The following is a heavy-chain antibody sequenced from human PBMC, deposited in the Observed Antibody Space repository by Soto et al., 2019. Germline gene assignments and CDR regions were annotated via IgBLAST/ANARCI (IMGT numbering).Heavy chain of an antibody. CDR2: ISSSSSYI. CDR1: GFTFSSYS. D-gene: IGHD2-2*01. V-gene: IGHV3-21*01. CDR3: ASQGRYQLLPENY. Sequence: GGSLRLSCAASGFTFSSYSMNWVRQAPGKGLEWVSSISSSSSYIYYADSVKGRFTISRDNAKNSLYLQMNSLIAEDTAVYYCASQGRYQLLPENYWGQGTLVTVSS. J-gene: IGHJ4*02.